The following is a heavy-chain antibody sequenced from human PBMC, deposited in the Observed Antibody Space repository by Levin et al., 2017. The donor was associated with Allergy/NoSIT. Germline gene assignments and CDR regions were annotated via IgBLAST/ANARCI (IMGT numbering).Heavy chain of an antibody. CDR3: AREPHTSEDYYMDV. V-gene: IGHV3-21*01. CDR1: GFTFSGYS. CDR2: ISSTGDYI. Sequence: GESLKISCAASGFTFSGYSMNWVRQAPGKGLEWVSYISSTGDYIYYADSMKGRFTISRDNAKSSLYLQMNSLRAEDTAIYYCAREPHTSEDYYMDVWGKGTTVTVSS. D-gene: IGHD2-2*02. J-gene: IGHJ6*03.